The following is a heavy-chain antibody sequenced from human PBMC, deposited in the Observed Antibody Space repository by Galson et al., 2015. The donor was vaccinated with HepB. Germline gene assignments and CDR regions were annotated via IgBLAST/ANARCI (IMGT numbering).Heavy chain of an antibody. V-gene: IGHV5-51*01. D-gene: IGHD2-15*01. CDR3: ARQRDKYAVFDY. CDR1: GYSFTRHW. Sequence: QSGAEVTKPGESLKISCKGSGYSFTRHWIGWVRQMPGKGLEWMGVIYPDDSDIRYSPSFQGQVTISADKSISTAYLQWSSLKAADTAMYYCARQRDKYAVFDYWGQGALVTVPS. CDR2: IYPDDSDI. J-gene: IGHJ4*02.